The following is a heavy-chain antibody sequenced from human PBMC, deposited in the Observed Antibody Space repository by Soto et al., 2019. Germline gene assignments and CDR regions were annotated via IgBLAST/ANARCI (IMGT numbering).Heavy chain of an antibody. CDR1: EYTFTSHW. V-gene: IGHV5-51*01. Sequence: GESLKISCKGSEYTFTSHWIGWVRQMPGKGLEWMGIINGGDSDTRYSPSFQGQVTVSVDKSITTAYLQWSSLKASDTAIYYCARPDSNGWYDYWGQGTPVTVSS. J-gene: IGHJ4*02. D-gene: IGHD6-19*01. CDR2: INGGDSDT. CDR3: ARPDSNGWYDY.